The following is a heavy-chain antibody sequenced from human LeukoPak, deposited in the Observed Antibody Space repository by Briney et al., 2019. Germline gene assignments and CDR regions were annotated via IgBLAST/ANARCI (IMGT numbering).Heavy chain of an antibody. J-gene: IGHJ4*02. Sequence: GGSLRLSCAASAFTFSSYGMHWVRQAPGKGLEWVAFIRYDANIEYYADSVKGRFTISRDNSKNTLFLQMNSLRAVDTAVYYCAKGGSSSWDFFDYWGQGTLVTVSS. CDR1: AFTFSSYG. V-gene: IGHV3-30*02. D-gene: IGHD6-13*01. CDR2: IRYDANIE. CDR3: AKGGSSSWDFFDY.